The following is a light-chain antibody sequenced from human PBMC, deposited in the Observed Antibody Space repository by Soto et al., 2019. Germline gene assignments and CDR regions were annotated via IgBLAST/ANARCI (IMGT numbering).Light chain of an antibody. CDR1: QSISSW. J-gene: IGKJ1*01. CDR2: KAS. Sequence: DIQMTQSPSTLSASVGDRVTITCRASQSISSWLAWYQQKPGKAPKLLIYKASTLEGEVPSRFSGSGSETEFTLTISSLQPDDFATYYCQQYNSYWTLGQGTKVDTK. CDR3: QQYNSYWT. V-gene: IGKV1-5*03.